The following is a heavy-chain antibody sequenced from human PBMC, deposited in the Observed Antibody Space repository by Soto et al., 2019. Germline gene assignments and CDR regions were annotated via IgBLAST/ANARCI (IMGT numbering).Heavy chain of an antibody. CDR1: GFISGYS. D-gene: IGHD1-1*01. Sequence: EVQLVESGGGLVKPGGSLRLPCAASGFISGYSMIWVRQAPGKGLEWVSHISSSGIFTDYADSVKGRFTISRDNAKNSLYLQMNSLRAEDTAVYYCATNEFSVDYWGQGTLVTVSS. CDR3: ATNEFSVDY. CDR2: ISSSGIFT. V-gene: IGHV3-21*04. J-gene: IGHJ4*02.